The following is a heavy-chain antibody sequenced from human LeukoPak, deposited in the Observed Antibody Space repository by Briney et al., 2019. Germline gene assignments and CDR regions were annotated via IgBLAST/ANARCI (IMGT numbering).Heavy chain of an antibody. CDR1: GYTLTELS. J-gene: IGHJ4*02. CDR2: FDPKDGET. CDR3: ATDPQSLYLFDY. V-gene: IGHV1-24*01. Sequence: GASVKVSCKVSGYTLTELSMHWVRQAPGKGLEWMGGFDPKDGETIYAQKFQGRVTMTEDTSTDTAYMELSSLRSEDTAVYYCATDPQSLYLFDYWGRGTLVTVSS. D-gene: IGHD5/OR15-5a*01.